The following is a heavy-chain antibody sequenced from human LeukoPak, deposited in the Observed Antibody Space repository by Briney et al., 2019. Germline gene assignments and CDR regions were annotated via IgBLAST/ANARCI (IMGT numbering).Heavy chain of an antibody. J-gene: IGHJ5*02. Sequence: ASVKVSCKASGYTFTSYYMHWVRQAPGQGLEWMEIINPSGGSTSYAQKFQGRVTMTRDTSTSTVYMELSSLRSEDTAVYYCARGSLFYGSGSPRIYTRHWFDPWGQGTLVTVSS. CDR2: INPSGGST. V-gene: IGHV1-46*01. CDR3: ARGSLFYGSGSPRIYTRHWFDP. CDR1: GYTFTSYY. D-gene: IGHD3-10*01.